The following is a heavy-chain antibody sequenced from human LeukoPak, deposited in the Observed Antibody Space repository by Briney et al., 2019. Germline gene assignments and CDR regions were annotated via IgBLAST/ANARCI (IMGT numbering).Heavy chain of an antibody. J-gene: IGHJ6*03. D-gene: IGHD1/OR15-1a*01. CDR3: ARGAADRNNYYYYIDV. V-gene: IGHV4-34*01. Sequence: SETLSLNCAVYGGSFNTYYWNWIRKSPGKGREWSGEINHTGTTDYNPSLKSRFTISVDTSKNQFSLKLTSVTAADTAVYYCARGAADRNNYYYYIDVWGKGTTVTVSS. CDR2: INHTGTT. CDR1: GGSFNTYY.